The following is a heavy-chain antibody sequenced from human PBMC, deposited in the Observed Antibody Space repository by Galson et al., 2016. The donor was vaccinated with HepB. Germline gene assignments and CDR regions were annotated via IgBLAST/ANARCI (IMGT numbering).Heavy chain of an antibody. J-gene: IGHJ4*02. CDR1: GGSVRIGTYT. CDR2: IYYSGGT. V-gene: IGHV4-61*01. D-gene: IGHD3-16*01. CDR3: ARSPLNMPRLD. Sequence: SETLSLTCTVSGGSVRIGTYTWSWIRQSPVKGLEWIGHIYYSGGTNYNPSLKSRVTISVDTSKNQFSLKLTSVTAADTAVYYCARSPLNMPRLDWGQGTRVTVSS.